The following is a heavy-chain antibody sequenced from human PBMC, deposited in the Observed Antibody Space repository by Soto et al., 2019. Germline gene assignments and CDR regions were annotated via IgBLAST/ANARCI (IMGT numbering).Heavy chain of an antibody. CDR3: ARGPYSSSWYDASDI. CDR2: ISSSSSYI. CDR1: GFTFSSYS. D-gene: IGHD6-13*01. V-gene: IGHV3-21*01. Sequence: PGGSLRLSCAASGFTFSSYSMNWVRQAPGKGLEWVSSISSSSSYIYYADSVKGRFTISRDNAKNSLYLQMNSLRAEDTAVYYCARGPYSSSWYDASDIWGQGTMVTVSS. J-gene: IGHJ3*02.